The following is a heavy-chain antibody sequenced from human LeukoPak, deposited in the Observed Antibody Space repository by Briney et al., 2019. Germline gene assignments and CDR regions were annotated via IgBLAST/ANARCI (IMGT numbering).Heavy chain of an antibody. J-gene: IGHJ4*02. CDR1: GGTFSSYA. Sequence: SVKVSCKASGGTFSSYAISWVRQAPGQGLEWMGGTIPIFGTANYAQKFQGRVTITADESTSTAYMELSSLRSEDTAVYYCASLYSSGWYYFDYWGQGTLVTVSS. CDR2: TIPIFGTA. D-gene: IGHD6-19*01. V-gene: IGHV1-69*13. CDR3: ASLYSSGWYYFDY.